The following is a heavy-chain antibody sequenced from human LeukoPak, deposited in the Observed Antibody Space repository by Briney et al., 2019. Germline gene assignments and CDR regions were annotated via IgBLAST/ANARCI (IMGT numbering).Heavy chain of an antibody. CDR1: GASVSSFY. CDR3: ATRLYDIGPWFDP. Sequence: PSETLSLTCTVSGASVSSFYWSWIRQSPGKGLEWIGYMYYSGSINYNPSLKSRVTISVDTSKNQFSLKLSSVPAADTAVYYCATRLYDIGPWFDPWGQGTLVTVSS. J-gene: IGHJ5*02. CDR2: MYYSGSI. D-gene: IGHD3-16*01. V-gene: IGHV4-59*02.